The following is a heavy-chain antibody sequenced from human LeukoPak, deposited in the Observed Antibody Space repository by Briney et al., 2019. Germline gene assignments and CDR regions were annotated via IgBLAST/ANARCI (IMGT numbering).Heavy chain of an antibody. D-gene: IGHD3-22*01. J-gene: IGHJ4*02. CDR1: GGSISSYY. V-gene: IGHV4-59*01. CDR2: IYYSGST. CDR3: ARGYYDSSGYSDY. Sequence: SETLSLTCTVSGGSISSYYWSWIRQPPGKGLEWIGYIYYSGSTNYNPSLKSRVTISVDTSKNQFSLKLSSVTAADTAVYYCARGYYDSSGYSDYWGQGTLVTVSS.